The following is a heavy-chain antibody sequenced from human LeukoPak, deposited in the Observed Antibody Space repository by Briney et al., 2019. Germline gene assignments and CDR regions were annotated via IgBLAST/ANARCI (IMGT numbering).Heavy chain of an antibody. V-gene: IGHV4-34*01. D-gene: IGHD3-3*01. J-gene: IGHJ4*02. CDR1: GGSFSGCY. CDR3: ARGLAIFGPVKVGY. Sequence: SETLSLTCAVYGGSFSGCYWSWIRQPPGKGLEWIGEINHSGSTNYNPSLKSRVTISVDTSKNQFSLKLSSVTAADTAVYYCARGLAIFGPVKVGYWGQGTLVTVSS. CDR2: INHSGST.